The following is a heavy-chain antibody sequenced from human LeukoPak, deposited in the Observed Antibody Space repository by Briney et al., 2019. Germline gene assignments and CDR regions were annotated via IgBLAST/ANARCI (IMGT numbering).Heavy chain of an antibody. CDR1: GFTFSSYG. CDR2: IRYDGSNK. V-gene: IGHV3-30*02. Sequence: GGSLRLSCAASGFTFSSYGMHWVGQAPGKGLEWVGLIRYDGSNKYYADSVKGRFTISRDNSKNTLYLQMNSLRAEDTAVYYCAKPGFGSYGCIDYWGQGTLVTVSS. J-gene: IGHJ4*02. D-gene: IGHD5-18*01. CDR3: AKPGFGSYGCIDY.